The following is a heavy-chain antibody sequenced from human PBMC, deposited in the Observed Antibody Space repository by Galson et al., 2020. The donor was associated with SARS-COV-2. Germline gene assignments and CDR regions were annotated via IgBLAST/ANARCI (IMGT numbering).Heavy chain of an antibody. Sequence: SQTLSLTCTVSGGSISSYYWSWIRQPAGKGLEWIGHIYTSGSTKYNPSLKSRVTMSVDTSKSQFSLKLASVTAADTAVYYCARIFYCGGGSCSLGGGFDIWGRGTMVTVSS. V-gene: IGHV4-4*07. J-gene: IGHJ3*02. CDR2: IYTSGST. CDR1: GGSISSYY. CDR3: ARIFYCGGGSCSLGGGFDI. D-gene: IGHD2-15*01.